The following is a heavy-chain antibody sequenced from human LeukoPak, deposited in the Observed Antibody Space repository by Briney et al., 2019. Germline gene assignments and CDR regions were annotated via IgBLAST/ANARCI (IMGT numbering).Heavy chain of an antibody. CDR1: GFTFSLYT. D-gene: IGHD2-21*02. V-gene: IGHV3-21*01. CDR2: IGSNSDYI. Sequence: GGSLRLSCAASGFTFSLYTIQWVRQAPGKGLEWVSSIGSNSDYIEYADSVKGRFTISRDNAKNSLYLQMNSLRAEDTAVYYCPRDDFDHRYYYIGMDVWGQGTTAIVSS. J-gene: IGHJ6*02. CDR3: PRDDFDHRYYYIGMDV.